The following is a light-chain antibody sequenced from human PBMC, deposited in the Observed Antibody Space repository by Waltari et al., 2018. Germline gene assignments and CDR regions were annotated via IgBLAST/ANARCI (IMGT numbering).Light chain of an antibody. Sequence: SSALTQPPSVSVAPGETARISCGGHNIGRSSVHWYQQKPGQAPVLVMQYDDDRPSGIPERFSGSNSGNTATLTINMVAVGDEADYYCQMWDTSTDIGVFGGGTKLTVL. V-gene: IGLV3-21*01. CDR1: NIGRSS. CDR2: YDD. CDR3: QMWDTSTDIGV. J-gene: IGLJ2*01.